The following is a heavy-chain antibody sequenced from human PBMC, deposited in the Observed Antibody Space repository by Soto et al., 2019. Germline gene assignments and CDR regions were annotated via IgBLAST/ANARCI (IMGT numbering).Heavy chain of an antibody. CDR3: AKDLTPPSKTNAKSVY. Sequence: GGSLRLSCAASGFTFSSYGMHWVRQAPGKGLEWVAVISYDGSNKYYADSVKGRFTISRDNSKNTLYLQMNSLRAEDTAVYYCAKDLTPPSKTNAKSVYWGQGTLVTVYS. CDR2: ISYDGSNK. J-gene: IGHJ4*02. CDR1: GFTFSSYG. V-gene: IGHV3-30*18.